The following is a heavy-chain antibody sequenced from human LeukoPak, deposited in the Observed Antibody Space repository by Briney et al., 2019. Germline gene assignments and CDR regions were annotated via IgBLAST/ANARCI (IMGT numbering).Heavy chain of an antibody. CDR3: ARMMYGDFVDYFDY. CDR1: GGSISGYY. V-gene: IGHV2-70*01. Sequence: TLSLTCTVSGGSISGYYWTWIRQPPGKALDWLALIRWDDNKYYSTSLKTRLTISKDTSKNQVFLTMTNMDPVDTATYYCARMMYGDFVDYFDYWGQGTLVTVSS. J-gene: IGHJ4*02. CDR2: IRWDDNK. D-gene: IGHD4-17*01.